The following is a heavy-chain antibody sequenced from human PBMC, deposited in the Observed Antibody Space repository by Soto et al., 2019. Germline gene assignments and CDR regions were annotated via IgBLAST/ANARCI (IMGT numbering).Heavy chain of an antibody. CDR2: ISSSSSTI. J-gene: IGHJ6*02. V-gene: IGHV3-48*02. Sequence: GGSLRLSCAASGFTFSSYSMNWVRQAPGKGLEWVSYISSSSSTIYYADSVKGRFTISRDNAKNSLYLQMNSLRDEDTAVYYCARDFAAAAGPYGMDVWGQGTTVTVSS. D-gene: IGHD6-13*01. CDR3: ARDFAAAAGPYGMDV. CDR1: GFTFSSYS.